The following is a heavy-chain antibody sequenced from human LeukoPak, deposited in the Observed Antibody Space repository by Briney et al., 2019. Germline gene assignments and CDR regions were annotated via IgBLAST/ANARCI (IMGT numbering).Heavy chain of an antibody. V-gene: IGHV4-39*01. Sequence: PSETLSLTCTVSGGSISSSSYYWGWIRQPPGKGLEWIGSIYYSGSTYYNPSLKSRVTISVDTSKNQFSLKLSSVTAADMAVYYCASLNCITIFGVVIVNWFDPWGQGTLVTVSS. CDR3: ASLNCITIFGVVIVNWFDP. D-gene: IGHD3-3*01. J-gene: IGHJ5*02. CDR1: GGSISSSSYY. CDR2: IYYSGST.